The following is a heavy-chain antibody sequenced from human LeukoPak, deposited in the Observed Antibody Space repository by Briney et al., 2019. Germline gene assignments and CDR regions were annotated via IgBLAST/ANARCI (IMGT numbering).Heavy chain of an antibody. D-gene: IGHD3-9*01. Sequence: SETLSLTCTVSGGSISSSSYYWGWIRQPPGKWLEWIASIYYSGSTYYNPSLKSRVTISVDTSKNQFSLKLSSVTAADTAVYYCARSYYDILTGYRYYFDYWGQGTLVTVSS. CDR3: ARSYYDILTGYRYYFDY. V-gene: IGHV4-39*01. CDR1: GGSISSSSYY. J-gene: IGHJ4*02. CDR2: IYYSGST.